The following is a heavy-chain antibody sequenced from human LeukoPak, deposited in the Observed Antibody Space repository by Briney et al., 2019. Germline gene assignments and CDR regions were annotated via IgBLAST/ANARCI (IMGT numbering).Heavy chain of an antibody. J-gene: IGHJ3*02. CDR3: AGASYDSSGYYYVGAFDI. CDR1: GGTFSSYA. V-gene: IGHV1-69*13. CDR2: IIPIFGTA. Sequence: EASGKVSCKASGGTFSSYAISWVRQAPGQGLEWMGGIIPIFGTANYAQKFQGRVTITADESTSTAYMELSSLRSEDTAVYYCAGASYDSSGYYYVGAFDIWGQGTMVTVSS. D-gene: IGHD3-22*01.